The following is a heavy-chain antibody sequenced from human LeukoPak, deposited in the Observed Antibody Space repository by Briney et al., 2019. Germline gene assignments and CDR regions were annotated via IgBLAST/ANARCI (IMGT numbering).Heavy chain of an antibody. J-gene: IGHJ5*02. V-gene: IGHV1-8*02. CDR1: GYTFTGYY. D-gene: IGHD3-22*01. CDR2: MNPNSGDT. Sequence: ASVKVSCKASGYTFTGYYMHWVRQAPGQGLEWMGWMNPNSGDTGFAQKFQGRVTMTRDTSITTAYMELSSLRSEDAAVYYCARGFASYDTSDYAFAYHWGQGTLVTVSS. CDR3: ARGFASYDTSDYAFAYH.